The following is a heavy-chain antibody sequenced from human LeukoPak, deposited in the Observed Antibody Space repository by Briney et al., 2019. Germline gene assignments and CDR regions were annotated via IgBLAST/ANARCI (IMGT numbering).Heavy chain of an antibody. CDR1: GGSISSYY. CDR2: IYYSGST. D-gene: IGHD5-18*01. V-gene: IGHV4-59*01. J-gene: IGHJ4*02. CDR3: ARVVWGWDTAMPTPFDY. Sequence: SETLSLTCTVSGGSISSYYWSWIQQPPGKGLEWIGYIYYSGSTNYNPSLKSRVSISVDTSKNQFSLKLSSVTAADTAVYYCARVVWGWDTAMPTPFDYWGQGTLVTVSS.